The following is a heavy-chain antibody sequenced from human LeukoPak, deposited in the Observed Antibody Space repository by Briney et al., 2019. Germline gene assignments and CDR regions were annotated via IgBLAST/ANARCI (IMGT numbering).Heavy chain of an antibody. CDR3: ARSALVGYYDSSGYGFDY. Sequence: SVKVSCKASGGTFSSYAISLVRQAPGQGLEWMGGIIPIFGTANYAQKFQGRVTITTDESTSTAYMELSSLRSEDTAVYYCARSALVGYYDSSGYGFDYWGQGTLVTVSS. V-gene: IGHV1-69*05. J-gene: IGHJ4*02. CDR1: GGTFSSYA. CDR2: IIPIFGTA. D-gene: IGHD3-22*01.